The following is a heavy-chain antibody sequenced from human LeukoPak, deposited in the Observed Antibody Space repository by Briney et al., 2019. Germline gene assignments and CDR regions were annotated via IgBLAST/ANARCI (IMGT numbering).Heavy chain of an antibody. CDR1: GGSISSYY. V-gene: IGHV4-59*01. CDR2: IYYSGST. Sequence: SETLSLTCTVSGGSISSYYWSWLRQPPGKGLEWIGYIYYSGSTNYNPSLKSRVTISVDTSKNQFSLKLSSVTAADTAVYYCARDFGYSSGWFRPYGMDVWGQGTTVTVSS. J-gene: IGHJ6*02. CDR3: ARDFGYSSGWFRPYGMDV. D-gene: IGHD6-13*01.